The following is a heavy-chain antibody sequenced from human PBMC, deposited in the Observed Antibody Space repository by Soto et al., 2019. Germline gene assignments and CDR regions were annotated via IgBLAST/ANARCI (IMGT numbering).Heavy chain of an antibody. CDR3: ARSKSTPFYYYYGMDV. V-gene: IGHV4-34*01. CDR2: INHSGST. Sequence: SENLSLTCAVYGGSFSGYYWSWIRQPPGKGLEWIGEINHSGSTNYNPSLKSRVTISVDTSKNQFSLKLLSVTAADTAVYYCARSKSTPFYYYYGMDVWGQGTTVTVSS. D-gene: IGHD4-17*01. J-gene: IGHJ6*02. CDR1: GGSFSGYY.